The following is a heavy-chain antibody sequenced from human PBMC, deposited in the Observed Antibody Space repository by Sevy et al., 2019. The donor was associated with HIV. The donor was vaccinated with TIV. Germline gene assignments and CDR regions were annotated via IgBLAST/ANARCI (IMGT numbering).Heavy chain of an antibody. V-gene: IGHV3-21*01. J-gene: IGHJ5*02. CDR2: ISSSSSYV. Sequence: GGSLRLSCAASGFTFSSYSMNWVRQAPGKGLEWVSSISSSSSYVYYADSVKGRFTISRDNAKNSLYLQMNSLRVEDTAVYYCARDLISGSYGGWFDPWGQGTLVTVSS. D-gene: IGHD1-26*01. CDR1: GFTFSSYS. CDR3: ARDLISGSYGGWFDP.